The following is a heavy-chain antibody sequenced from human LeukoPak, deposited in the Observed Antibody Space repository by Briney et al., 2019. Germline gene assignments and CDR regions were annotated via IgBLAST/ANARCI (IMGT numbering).Heavy chain of an antibody. CDR1: GFTFSSYS. D-gene: IGHD3-16*02. CDR3: ARDPSWGDYVWGSYPASPFDY. J-gene: IGHJ4*02. CDR2: ISSSSSYI. Sequence: PGGSLTLACAASGFTFSSYSMNWVRQAPGKGLEWVSSISSSSSYIYYADSVKGRFTISRDNAKNSLYLQMNSLRAEDTAVYYCARDPSWGDYVWGSYPASPFDYWGQGTLVTVSS. V-gene: IGHV3-21*01.